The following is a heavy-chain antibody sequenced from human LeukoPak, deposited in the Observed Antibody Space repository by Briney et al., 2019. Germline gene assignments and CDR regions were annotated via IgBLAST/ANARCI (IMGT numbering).Heavy chain of an antibody. Sequence: PSETLSLTCTVSGGSISSSSYYWGWIRQPPGKGLEWIGSIYYSGSTYYNPSLKSRVTISVDTSKNQFSLKLSSVTAADTAVYYCARSYSSGGTYYFDYWGQGTLVTVSS. J-gene: IGHJ4*02. D-gene: IGHD6-19*01. CDR2: IYYSGST. CDR1: GGSISSSSYY. V-gene: IGHV4-39*01. CDR3: ARSYSSGGTYYFDY.